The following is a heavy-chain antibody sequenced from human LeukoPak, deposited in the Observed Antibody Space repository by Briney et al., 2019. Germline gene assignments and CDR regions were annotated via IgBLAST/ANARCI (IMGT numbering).Heavy chain of an antibody. CDR2: ISSSSSYI. CDR3: ARAGVGATHGPFDY. V-gene: IGHV3-21*01. Sequence: GGSLRLSCAASGFTFSSYSMNWVRQAPGKGLEWVSSISSSSSYIYYADPVKGRFAISRDNAKNSLYLQMNSLRAEDTAVYYCARAGVGATHGPFDYWGQGTLVTVSS. D-gene: IGHD1-26*01. CDR1: GFTFSSYS. J-gene: IGHJ4*02.